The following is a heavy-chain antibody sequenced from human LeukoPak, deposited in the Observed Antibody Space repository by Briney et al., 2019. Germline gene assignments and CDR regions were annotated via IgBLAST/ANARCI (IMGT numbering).Heavy chain of an antibody. CDR1: GGSISSSSYY. CDR2: IYYSGST. V-gene: IGHV4-39*01. J-gene: IGHJ6*02. D-gene: IGHD2-15*01. Sequence: SETLSLTCTVSGGSISSSSYYWGWIRQPPGKGLEWIGSIYYSGSTNYNPSLKSRVTISVDTSKNQFSLKLSSVTAADTAVYYCARHGYCSGGTCYSNYYYGMDVWGQGTTVTVSS. CDR3: ARHGYCSGGTCYSNYYYGMDV.